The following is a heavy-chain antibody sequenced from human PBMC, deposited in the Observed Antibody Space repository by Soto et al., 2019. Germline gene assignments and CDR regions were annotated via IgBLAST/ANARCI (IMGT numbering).Heavy chain of an antibody. CDR1: GFTFSSYA. V-gene: IGHV3-23*01. D-gene: IGHD3-3*01. J-gene: IGHJ4*02. CDR2: ISGRGGST. CDR3: AKASGSGYYTGFDY. Sequence: EVQLLESGGGLVQPGGSLRLSCAASGFTFSSYAMSWVRQAPGKGLEWVAAISGRGGSTYYADSVKGRFTISRDNSKNTLYLQMNSLRAEDTAVYYCAKASGSGYYTGFDYWGQGTLVTVAS.